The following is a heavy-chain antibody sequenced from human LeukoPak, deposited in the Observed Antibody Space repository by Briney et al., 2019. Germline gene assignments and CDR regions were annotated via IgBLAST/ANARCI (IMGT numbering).Heavy chain of an antibody. CDR2: IYPAYLDA. V-gene: IGHV5-51*01. CDR3: ASEYCSGGNCYFDY. Sequence: GESLKISCKGSGYTFTSYWIGWVRQMPGKGLEWMGIIYPAYLDARYSPSFQGHVTFSVDKSNSTAFLQWSSLKASDTAIYYCASEYCSGGNCYFDYWGQGTLVTVSS. D-gene: IGHD2-15*01. J-gene: IGHJ4*02. CDR1: GYTFTSYW.